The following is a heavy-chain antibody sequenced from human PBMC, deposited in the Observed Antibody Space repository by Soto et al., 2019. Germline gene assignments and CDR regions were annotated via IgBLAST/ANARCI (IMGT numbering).Heavy chain of an antibody. Sequence: PSETLSLTCAVYGGSFSGYYWSWIRQPPGKGLEWIGEINHSGSTNYNPSLKSRVTISVDTSKNQFSLKLRSVTAADTAVFYCAGLYPYESSAYHLNYWGQGALVTL. CDR3: AGLYPYESSAYHLNY. J-gene: IGHJ4*02. V-gene: IGHV4-34*01. D-gene: IGHD3-22*01. CDR2: INHSGST. CDR1: GGSFSGYY.